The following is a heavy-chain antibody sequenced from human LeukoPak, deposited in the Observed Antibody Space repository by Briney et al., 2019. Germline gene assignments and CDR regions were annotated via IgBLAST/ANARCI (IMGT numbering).Heavy chain of an antibody. Sequence: GRSLRLSCAASGFTVTNNYMNWVRQAPGKGLEWVSGITSGGGTYYADSAWGRFTISRDNSENTLSLQMNSLRAEETAVYYSARGAWDWGQGTLVTVSS. CDR3: ARGAWD. CDR2: ITSGGGT. J-gene: IGHJ4*02. CDR1: GFTVTNNY. V-gene: IGHV3-53*01.